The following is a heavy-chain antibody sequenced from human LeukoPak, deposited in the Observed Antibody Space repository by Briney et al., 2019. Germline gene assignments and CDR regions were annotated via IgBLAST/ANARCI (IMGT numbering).Heavy chain of an antibody. CDR2: ISYDGSNK. Sequence: GGSLRLSCAASGFTFSSYSMNWVRQAPGKGLEWVAVISYDGSNKYYADSVKGRFTISRDNSKNTLYLQMNSLRAEDTAVYYCARESYYDSSGYPDAFDIWGQGAMVTVSS. V-gene: IGHV3-30*03. CDR1: GFTFSSYS. D-gene: IGHD3-22*01. CDR3: ARESYYDSSGYPDAFDI. J-gene: IGHJ3*02.